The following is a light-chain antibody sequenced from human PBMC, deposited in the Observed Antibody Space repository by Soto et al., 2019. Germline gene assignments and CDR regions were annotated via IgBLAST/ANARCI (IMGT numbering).Light chain of an antibody. CDR3: SSYTSSDTLNV. V-gene: IGLV2-14*03. CDR2: DVS. J-gene: IGLJ1*01. CDR1: SSDVGAYNY. Sequence: QSALTQPASVSGSPGQSITISCTGTSSDVGAYNYVSWYQLHPGKAPKLMIYDVSNRPSGVSNRFSGSKSGNTASLTISGLQAEDEADYYCSSYTSSDTLNVFGTGTKLTVL.